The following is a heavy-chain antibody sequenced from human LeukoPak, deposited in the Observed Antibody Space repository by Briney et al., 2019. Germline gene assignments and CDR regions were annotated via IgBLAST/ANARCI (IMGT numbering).Heavy chain of an antibody. CDR1: GGSLSSYY. V-gene: IGHV4-59*01. J-gene: IGHJ4*02. CDR2: IYYSGST. Sequence: SETLSLTCTVSGGSLSSYYWSWIRQPPGKGLEWIGYIYYSGSTNYNPSLKSRVTISVDTSKNQFSLKLSSVTAADTAVYYCARGDPGYGSPVGFDYWGQGTLVTVSS. D-gene: IGHD3-10*01. CDR3: ARGDPGYGSPVGFDY.